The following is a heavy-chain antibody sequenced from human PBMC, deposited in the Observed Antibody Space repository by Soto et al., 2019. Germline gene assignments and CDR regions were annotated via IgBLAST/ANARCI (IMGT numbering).Heavy chain of an antibody. J-gene: IGHJ4*02. CDR3: AKWEVFVTGHLATQSSLDS. Sequence: GGALRVSCATSGFTFINHAMTGVRQAPGKAPQWVATVDGSGAAPFYAESVKGRFTISRDNSKNTLFLQMNSLRAEDTAVYFCAKWEVFVTGHLATQSSLDSWGQGTLVTVYS. CDR1: GFTFINHA. D-gene: IGHD1-26*01. V-gene: IGHV3-23*01. CDR2: VDGSGAAP.